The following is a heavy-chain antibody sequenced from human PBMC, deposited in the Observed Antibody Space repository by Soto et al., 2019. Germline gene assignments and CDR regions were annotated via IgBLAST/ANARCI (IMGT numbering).Heavy chain of an antibody. Sequence: SETLSLTCAVYGGSFSGYYWTWIRQPPGTGLEWIGEINHSGSTNYNPSLKSRVTISVDTSKNQFSLKLTSVTAADTAVYYCARERNPAAIRYYYYYGMDVWGQGTTVTVS. J-gene: IGHJ6*02. CDR2: INHSGST. D-gene: IGHD2-2*01. CDR3: ARERNPAAIRYYYYYGMDV. V-gene: IGHV4-34*01. CDR1: GGSFSGYY.